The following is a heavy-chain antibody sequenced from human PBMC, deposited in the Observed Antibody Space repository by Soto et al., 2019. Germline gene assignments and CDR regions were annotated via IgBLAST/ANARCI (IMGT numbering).Heavy chain of an antibody. CDR1: GDSVSSNSAA. D-gene: IGHD3-22*01. CDR3: ARDSRYYYDSSGYYHFDY. CDR2: TYYRSKWYN. Sequence: SQPLSLTCAISGDSVSSNSAAWNWIRQSPSRGLKWLGRTYYRSKWYNDYAVSVKSRITINPDTSKNQFSLQLNSVTPEDTAVYYCARDSRYYYDSSGYYHFDYWGQGTLVTVSS. V-gene: IGHV6-1*01. J-gene: IGHJ4*02.